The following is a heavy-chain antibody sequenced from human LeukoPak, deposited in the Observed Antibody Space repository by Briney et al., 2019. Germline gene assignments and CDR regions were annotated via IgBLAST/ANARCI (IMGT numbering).Heavy chain of an antibody. D-gene: IGHD7-27*01. CDR2: ITWNSGTI. CDR3: VRSVGIDWGHFDF. CDR1: GFNFDQYA. V-gene: IGHV3-9*01. Sequence: GRSLRLSCAASGFNFDQYAMFWVRQAPGKGLEWVTGITWNSGTIAYADSVKGRFTISRDNAKSSLYLQMNSLRTEDTALYYCVRSVGIDWGHFDFRGQGTLVTVSS. J-gene: IGHJ4*02.